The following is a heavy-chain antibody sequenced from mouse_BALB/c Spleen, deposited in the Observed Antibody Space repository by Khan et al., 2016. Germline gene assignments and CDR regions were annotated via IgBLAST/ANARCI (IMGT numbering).Heavy chain of an antibody. V-gene: IGHV14-3*02. CDR1: GFNIKDTY. J-gene: IGHJ2*01. Sequence: VQLKQSGAGLVKPGASVKLSCTASGFNIKDTYMHWVKQRPEQGLEWIGRIDPANGNTKYDPKFQGKATITADTSSNTAYLQLSSLTSEDTAVYYCASWDFDYWGQGTTLTVSS. CDR3: ASWDFDY. CDR2: IDPANGNT. D-gene: IGHD4-1*01.